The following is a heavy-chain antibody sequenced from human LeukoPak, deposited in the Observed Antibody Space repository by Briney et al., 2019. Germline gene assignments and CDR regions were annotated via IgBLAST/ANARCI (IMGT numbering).Heavy chain of an antibody. D-gene: IGHD3-10*01. V-gene: IGHV3-23*01. J-gene: IGHJ4*02. CDR2: ISGSGGST. Sequence: PGGSLRLSCAASGFTFSSYAMSWVRQAPGKGLEWVSAISGSGGSTYYADSVKGRFTISRDNSKNTLYLQMNSLRAEDTAVYYCAKGKILRGKEYYFDYWGQGTLVTVSS. CDR3: AKGKILRGKEYYFDY. CDR1: GFTFSSYA.